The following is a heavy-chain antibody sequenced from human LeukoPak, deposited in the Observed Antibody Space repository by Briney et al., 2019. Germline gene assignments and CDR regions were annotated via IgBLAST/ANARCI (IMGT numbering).Heavy chain of an antibody. CDR3: ARAPRTLSIAAAGYNWFDP. CDR1: GGSISSYY. V-gene: IGHV4-59*01. Sequence: SETLSLTCTVSGGSISSYYWSWIRQPPGKGLEWIGYIYYSGSTNYNPSLKSRVTISVDTSKNQFSLKLSSVTAADTAVYYCARAPRTLSIAAAGYNWFDPWGQGTLVTVSS. D-gene: IGHD6-13*01. J-gene: IGHJ5*02. CDR2: IYYSGST.